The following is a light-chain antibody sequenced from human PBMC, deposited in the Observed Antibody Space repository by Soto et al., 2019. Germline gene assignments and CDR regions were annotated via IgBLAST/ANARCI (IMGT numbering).Light chain of an antibody. CDR2: DVS. J-gene: IGLJ1*01. CDR1: SSDVGGYDY. CDR3: SSYTTSNTRQIV. Sequence: QSALTQPASVSGSPGQSXTISCTGTSSDVGGYDYVSWYQHHPGKAPKLIIYDVSNRPSGVSIRFSGSKSDNTASLTISGLQPEDEADYHCSSYTTSNTRQIVFGTGTKVTVL. V-gene: IGLV2-14*03.